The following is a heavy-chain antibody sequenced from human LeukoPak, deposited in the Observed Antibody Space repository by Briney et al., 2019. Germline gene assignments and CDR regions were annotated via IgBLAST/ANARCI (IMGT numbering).Heavy chain of an antibody. V-gene: IGHV4-34*01. D-gene: IGHD6-19*01. CDR2: INHSGST. CDR1: GGSFSGYY. CDR3: ARGLRSRQWLPHYFDY. Sequence: PSETLSLTCAVYGGSFSGYYWSWIRQPPGKGLEWIGEINHSGSTNYNPSLKSRVTISVDTSKNQFSLKLSSVTAADTAVYYCARGLRSRQWLPHYFDYWGQGTLVTVSS. J-gene: IGHJ4*02.